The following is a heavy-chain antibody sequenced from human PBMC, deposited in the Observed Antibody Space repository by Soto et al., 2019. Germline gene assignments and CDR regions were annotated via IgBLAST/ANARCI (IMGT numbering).Heavy chain of an antibody. CDR2: IVPIFGTA. CDR1: GGTFSSHG. CDR3: ARGRYSGCDMPDTYYYYNCGMDV. V-gene: IGHV1-69*12. Sequence: QVQLVQSGAEVKKPGSSVKVSCKASGGTFSSHGISWVRQAPGQGLEWMGGIVPIFGTADDAQRFRGRVTITADESTSTAYMELSSLRSEDTAVYYCARGRYSGCDMPDTYYYYNCGMDVWGQGTTVTVSS. D-gene: IGHD5-12*01. J-gene: IGHJ6*02.